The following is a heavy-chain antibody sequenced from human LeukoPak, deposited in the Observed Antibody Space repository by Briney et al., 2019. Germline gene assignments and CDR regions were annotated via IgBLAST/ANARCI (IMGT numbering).Heavy chain of an antibody. CDR3: AKSGYNRFDY. J-gene: IGHJ4*02. D-gene: IGHD5-24*01. V-gene: IGHV3-23*01. Sequence: GGSLRLSCAASGFTFSSYAMSWVREAPGKGLEWVSAFSGSGGSTYYADSVKGRFTISRDNSKNTLYLQMSSLRAEDTAVYYCAKSGYNRFDYWGQGTLVTVSS. CDR2: FSGSGGST. CDR1: GFTFSSYA.